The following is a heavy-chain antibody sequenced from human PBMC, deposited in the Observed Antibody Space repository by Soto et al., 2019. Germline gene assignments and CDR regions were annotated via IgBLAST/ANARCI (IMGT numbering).Heavy chain of an antibody. CDR2: IEHAGVNT. CDR1: GFTFTNYA. CDR3: ATDVGPIMFDY. D-gene: IGHD1-26*01. V-gene: IGHV3-23*01. J-gene: IGHJ4*02. Sequence: EVQLWESGGDFIQPGGSLRVSCAASGFTFTNYAMSWVRQAPGKGLEWVSTIEHAGVNTHYADSVKGRFTISRDNSKGTLYLQMNSLRAEDTAIYYWATDVGPIMFDYWGQGALITVSS.